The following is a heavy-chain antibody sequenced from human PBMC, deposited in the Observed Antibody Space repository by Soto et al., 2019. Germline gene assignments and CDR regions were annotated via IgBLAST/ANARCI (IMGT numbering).Heavy chain of an antibody. J-gene: IGHJ6*02. V-gene: IGHV1-69*06. D-gene: IGHD2-2*03. CDR2: IIPIFGTA. CDR1: GGTFSSYA. CDR3: ARVLMDIVVVPAALRGDYYGMDV. Sequence: SVKVSCKASGGTFSSYAISWVRQAPGQGLEWMGGIIPIFGTANYAQKFQGRVTITADKSTSTAYMELSSLRSEDTAVYYCARVLMDIVVVPAALRGDYYGMDVWGQGTTVTVSS.